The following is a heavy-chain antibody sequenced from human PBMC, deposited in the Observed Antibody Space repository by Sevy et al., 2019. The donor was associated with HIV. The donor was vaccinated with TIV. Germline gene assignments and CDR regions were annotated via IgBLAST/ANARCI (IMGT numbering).Heavy chain of an antibody. J-gene: IGHJ3*02. D-gene: IGHD1-1*01. CDR2: TYYRSKWSN. Sequence: SQTLSLTCAISGDSVSSNSAAGNWIRQSPSRGLEWLGRTYYRSKWSNHYEVSVKSRITISPDTSKNQFSLQLNSVTPEDTAVYYCARETAGTGAFDIWGQGTMVTVSS. V-gene: IGHV6-1*01. CDR3: ARETAGTGAFDI. CDR1: GDSVSSNSAA.